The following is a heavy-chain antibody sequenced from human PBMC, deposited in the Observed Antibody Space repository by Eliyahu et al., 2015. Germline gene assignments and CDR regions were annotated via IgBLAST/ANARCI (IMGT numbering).Heavy chain of an antibody. J-gene: IGHJ4*02. CDR3: ALIGAVAGTSIDY. CDR2: IDWDDDK. CDR1: GFSLXTSGMR. V-gene: IGHV2-70*04. Sequence: QVTLKESGPALVKXTQTLTLTCTFSGFSLXTSGMRVSWIRQPPGKALEWLARIDWDDDKFYSTSLQTRLTISKDTSKNQVVLTMTNMDPVDTATYYCALIGAVAGTSIDYWGQGTLVTVSS. D-gene: IGHD6-19*01.